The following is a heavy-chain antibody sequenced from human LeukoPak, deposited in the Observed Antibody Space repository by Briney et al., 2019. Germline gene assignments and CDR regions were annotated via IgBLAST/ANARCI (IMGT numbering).Heavy chain of an antibody. D-gene: IGHD3-3*01. CDR2: IYSGGTT. J-gene: IGHJ4*02. Sequence: GGSLRLSCAASGFTVSSNYMSWVRQAPGKGLEWVSFIYSGGTTYYADSVKGRFTISRDNSKNTLYLQMNSLRAEDTAVYYCASSTMFGALGYWGQGTLVTVSS. CDR1: GFTVSSNY. V-gene: IGHV3-66*02. CDR3: ASSTMFGALGY.